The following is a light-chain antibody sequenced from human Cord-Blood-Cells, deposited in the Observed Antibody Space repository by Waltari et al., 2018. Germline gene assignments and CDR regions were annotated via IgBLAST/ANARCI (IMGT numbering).Light chain of an antibody. CDR1: SSDVGGYNY. J-gene: IGLJ1*01. V-gene: IGLV2-14*01. Sequence: QSALTQPASVSGSPGQSITISCTGTSSDVGGYNYVSWYQQHPGKAPKLMIYDGSNRPSGVSNRVSGSKSGNTASLTISGLQAEDKADYYCSSYTSSSTYVFGTGTKVTVL. CDR2: DGS. CDR3: SSYTSSSTYV.